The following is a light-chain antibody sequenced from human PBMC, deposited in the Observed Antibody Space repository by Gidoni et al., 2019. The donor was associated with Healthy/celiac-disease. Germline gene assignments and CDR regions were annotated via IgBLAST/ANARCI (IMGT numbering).Light chain of an antibody. CDR2: DVS. Sequence: QSALTQPASVSGSPGQSITISCTGTSSDVGGSNYVSWYQQHPGKAPKLMIYDVSNRPSGVSNRFSGSKSGNTASLTISGLQAEDEADYYCSSYTSSSTLEAVFGGGTKLTVL. J-gene: IGLJ2*01. CDR3: SSYTSSSTLEAV. V-gene: IGLV2-14*01. CDR1: SSDVGGSNY.